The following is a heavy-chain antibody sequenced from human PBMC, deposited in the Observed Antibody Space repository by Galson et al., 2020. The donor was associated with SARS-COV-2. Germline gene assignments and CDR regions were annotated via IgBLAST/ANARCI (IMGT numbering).Heavy chain of an antibody. D-gene: IGHD3-22*01. J-gene: IGHJ4*02. V-gene: IGHV4-59*01. CDR1: GGSISSYY. Sequence: ETSETLSLTCTVPGGSISSYYWSWIRQPPGKGLEWIGYIYYSGSTNYNPSLKSRVTISVDTSKNQFSLKLSSVTAADTAVYYCARKGLEEGFDYWGQVTLVTVSS. CDR2: IYYSGST. CDR3: ARKGLEEGFDY.